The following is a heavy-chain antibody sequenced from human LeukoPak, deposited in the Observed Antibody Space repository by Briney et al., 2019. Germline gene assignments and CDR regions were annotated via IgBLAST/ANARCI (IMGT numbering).Heavy chain of an antibody. CDR2: INQDASEI. V-gene: IGHV3-7*01. CDR3: ATDRDNSDWQKRFDS. J-gene: IGHJ4*02. CDR1: GFTFSTYW. Sequence: GGSLRLSCAASGFTFSTYWMNWYRQAPGKGLEWVGNINQDASEINYVDSVRGRFTISRDNAKNSLHLQMNSQRAEDTAVYYCATDRDNSDWQKRFDSWGQGTLVTVTP. D-gene: IGHD2-21*02.